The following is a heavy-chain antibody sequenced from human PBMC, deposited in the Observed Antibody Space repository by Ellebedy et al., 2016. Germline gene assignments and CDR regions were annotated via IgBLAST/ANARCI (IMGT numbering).Heavy chain of an antibody. CDR2: IIPIFGTA. J-gene: IGHJ5*02. V-gene: IGHV1-69*13. CDR3: ARGLITMVRGVISGWFDP. CDR1: GGTFSSYA. Sequence: ASVKVSCKASGGTFSSYAISWVRQAPGQGLEWMGGIIPIFGTANYAQKFQGRVTITADESTSTAYMELSSLRSEDTAVYYCARGLITMVRGVISGWFDPWGQGTLVTVSS. D-gene: IGHD3-10*01.